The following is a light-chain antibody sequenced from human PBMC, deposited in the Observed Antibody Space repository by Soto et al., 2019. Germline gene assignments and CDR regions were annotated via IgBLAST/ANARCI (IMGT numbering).Light chain of an antibody. Sequence: QSALTQPASVSGSPGQSITISCTGTSSDVGRYNFVSWYQQHPGKAPKLMIYAVSNRPSGISNRFSGSKSGNTASLTISGLQAEDEADYYCTSYTSSSTRGFGTGTKRTVL. J-gene: IGLJ1*01. V-gene: IGLV2-14*01. CDR1: SSDVGRYNF. CDR2: AVS. CDR3: TSYTSSSTRG.